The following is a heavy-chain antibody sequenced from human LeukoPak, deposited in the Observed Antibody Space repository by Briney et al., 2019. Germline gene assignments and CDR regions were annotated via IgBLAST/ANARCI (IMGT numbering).Heavy chain of an antibody. Sequence: GGSLRLSCAASGFTFSSYSMNWVRQAPGKGLEWVSSISSSSSYIYYADSVKGRFTISRDNAKNSLYLQMNSLRAEDTAVYYCARGRVLFNPGKQWLRWSPFDYWGQGTLVTVSS. D-gene: IGHD6-19*01. CDR2: ISSSSSYI. V-gene: IGHV3-21*01. J-gene: IGHJ4*02. CDR3: ARGRVLFNPGKQWLRWSPFDY. CDR1: GFTFSSYS.